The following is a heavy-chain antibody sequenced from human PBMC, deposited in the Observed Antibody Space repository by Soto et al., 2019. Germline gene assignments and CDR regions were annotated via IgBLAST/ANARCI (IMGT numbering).Heavy chain of an antibody. CDR1: GFIFRDYL. D-gene: IGHD2-21*02. J-gene: IGHJ4*02. CDR2: LSFDGTAE. CDR3: ARVATRLQSMEVLEY. Sequence: QVQLVESGGGVVQPGTSLRLSCKASGFIFRDYLIHWVRQAPGKGLEWLAVLSFDGTAEYYADSTRDRFTISRDIPKSTTYLVINNVRRDDTAMYYCARVATRLQSMEVLEYWGQGTLVTVPS. V-gene: IGHV3-30*03.